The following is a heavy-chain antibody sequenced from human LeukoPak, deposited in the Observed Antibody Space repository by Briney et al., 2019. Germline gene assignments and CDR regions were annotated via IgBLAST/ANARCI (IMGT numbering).Heavy chain of an antibody. Sequence: HPGGSLRLSCTASGFAVNSNYMRWVRQAPGKGLEWVSIIYSGGSTYYADSVKGRFTISRDKSKNTVYLEMNSLRVEDTAVYYCATGDPGFAWGQGTLVTVSS. J-gene: IGHJ5*02. CDR2: IYSGGST. CDR3: ATGDPGFA. D-gene: IGHD3-10*01. CDR1: GFAVNSNY. V-gene: IGHV3-66*01.